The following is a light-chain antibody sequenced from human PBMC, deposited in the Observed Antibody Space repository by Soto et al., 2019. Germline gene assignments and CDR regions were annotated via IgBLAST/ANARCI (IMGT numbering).Light chain of an antibody. CDR2: AAS. CDR3: QEYSKWPLFT. CDR1: QSVSTN. V-gene: IGKV3-15*01. J-gene: IGKJ3*01. Sequence: EIVVTQSPGILSVSPGDRATLSCRASQSVSTNLAWYQQKPGQAPTLLIYAASTRATGIPARCTGSGSGTDFTLTIASLQSEDFAVYYCQEYSKWPLFTFGPGTRVDIK.